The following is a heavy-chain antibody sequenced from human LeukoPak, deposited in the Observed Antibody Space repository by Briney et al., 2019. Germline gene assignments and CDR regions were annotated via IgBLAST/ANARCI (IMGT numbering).Heavy chain of an antibody. CDR3: ATFDYGARQTFDN. CDR2: IYYSGST. Sequence: SETLSLTCTVSGGSISSYYWSWIRQPPGKGLEWIGYIYYSGSTNYYPSLKSRVTVSVDTSNNQFSLKLSSVTAADTAVYYCATFDYGARQTFDNWGQGTLVTVSS. D-gene: IGHD4-17*01. CDR1: GGSISSYY. V-gene: IGHV4-59*01. J-gene: IGHJ4*02.